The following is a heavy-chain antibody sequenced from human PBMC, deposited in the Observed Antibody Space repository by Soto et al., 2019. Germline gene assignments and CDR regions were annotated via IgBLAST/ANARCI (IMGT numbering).Heavy chain of an antibody. J-gene: IGHJ4*02. CDR3: ATGNAWGFLLAY. Sequence: SETLSLTCTVSGDSISGGGYYWSWIRQHPGTGLEWIGYIYYSGSTYYNPSLKSRVTISLDTSKNQFSLSLSSVTAADTAVYYCATGNAWGFLLAYSDQRTLSTVSS. V-gene: IGHV4-31*03. CDR1: GDSISGGGYY. D-gene: IGHD7-27*01. CDR2: IYYSGST.